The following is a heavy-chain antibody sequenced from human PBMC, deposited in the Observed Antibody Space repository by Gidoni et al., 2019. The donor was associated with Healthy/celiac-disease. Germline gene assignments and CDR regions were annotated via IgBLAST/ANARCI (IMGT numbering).Heavy chain of an antibody. CDR3: ARQTTGGFDY. CDR2: INHSGST. V-gene: IGHV4-34*01. D-gene: IGHD4-17*01. J-gene: IGHJ4*02. CDR1: GGSFSGYY. Sequence: QVQLQQWGAGLLKPSETLSLTCAVHGGSFSGYYWSWIRQPPGKGLEWIGEINHSGSTNYNPSLKSRVTISVDTSKNQFSLKLSSVTAADTAVYYCARQTTGGFDYWGQGTLVTVSS.